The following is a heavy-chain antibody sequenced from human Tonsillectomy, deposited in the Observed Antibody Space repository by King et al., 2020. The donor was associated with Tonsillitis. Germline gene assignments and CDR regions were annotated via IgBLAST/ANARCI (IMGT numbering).Heavy chain of an antibody. CDR3: AIPRGISCYDCGMDV. CDR1: GFTFYKYN. D-gene: IGHD1-14*01. V-gene: IGHV3-21*01. Sequence: VQLVESGGGLVTPGGSLRLSFAASGFTFYKYNMNWVRQAPGRGLEWVQSIGSSSSYGSYADSVNGRFTISRDKAKKSLYLKMNSLRAEETAVYYCAIPRGISCYDCGMDVWGQGTTVTVSS. CDR2: IGSSSSYG. J-gene: IGHJ6*02.